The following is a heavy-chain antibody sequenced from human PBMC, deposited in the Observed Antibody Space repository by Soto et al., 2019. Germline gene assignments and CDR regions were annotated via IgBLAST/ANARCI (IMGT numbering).Heavy chain of an antibody. CDR1: GGTFSSYA. CDR3: ARERYYDILTGYQNYYYYGMDV. Sequence: ASVKVSCKASGGTFSSYAISWVRQAPGQGLEWMGWISAYNGNTNYAQKLQGRVTMTTDTSTSTAYMELRSLRSDDTAVYYCARERYYDILTGYQNYYYYGMDVWGQGTTVTVSS. J-gene: IGHJ6*02. V-gene: IGHV1-18*01. D-gene: IGHD3-9*01. CDR2: ISAYNGNT.